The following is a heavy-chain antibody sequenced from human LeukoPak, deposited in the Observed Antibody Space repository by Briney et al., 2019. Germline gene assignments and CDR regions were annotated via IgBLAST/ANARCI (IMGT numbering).Heavy chain of an antibody. D-gene: IGHD2-2*01. CDR1: GFTFSSYS. V-gene: IGHV3-30*02. CDR3: AKDPSAIVVPAAHAEYFQH. CDR2: IRYDGSNK. J-gene: IGHJ1*01. Sequence: GGSLRLSCAASGFTFSSYSMNWVRQAPGKGLEWVAFIRYDGSNKYYADSVKGRFTISRDNSKNTLYLQMNSLRAEDTAVYYCAKDPSAIVVPAAHAEYFQHWGQGTLVTVSS.